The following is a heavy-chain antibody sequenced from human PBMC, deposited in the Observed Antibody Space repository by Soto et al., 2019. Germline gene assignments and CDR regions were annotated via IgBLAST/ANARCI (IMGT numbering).Heavy chain of an antibody. Sequence: SETLSLTCTVSGGSISSYYWGWIRQPPGKGLEWIGYIHYSGNTNYNPSPKSRVTISVDTSKNQFSLKLSSVTAADMAVYYCARRWGRSCDYRGQGTLVTVSS. D-gene: IGHD2-15*01. CDR2: IHYSGNT. V-gene: IGHV4-59*08. J-gene: IGHJ4*02. CDR1: GGSISSYY. CDR3: ARRWGRSCDY.